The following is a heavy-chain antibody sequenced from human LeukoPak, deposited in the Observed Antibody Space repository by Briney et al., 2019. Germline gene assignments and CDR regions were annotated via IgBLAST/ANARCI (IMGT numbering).Heavy chain of an antibody. CDR2: INPSGGST. CDR1: GYTFTSYY. CDR3: ARDGEHTAMVTYYFDY. J-gene: IGHJ4*02. V-gene: IGHV1-46*01. D-gene: IGHD5-18*01. Sequence: ASVKVSCTASGYTFTSYYMHWVRQAPGQGLEWMGIINPSGGSTSYAQKFQGRVTMTRDTSTSTVYMELSSLRSEDTAVYYCARDGEHTAMVTYYFDYWGQGTLVTVSS.